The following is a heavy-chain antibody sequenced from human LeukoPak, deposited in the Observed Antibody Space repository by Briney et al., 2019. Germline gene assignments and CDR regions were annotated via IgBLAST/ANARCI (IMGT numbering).Heavy chain of an antibody. CDR3: ARVPGNRGYDYYFDY. V-gene: IGHV1-46*02. Sequence: ASVKLSCKASGYTLNSYYMHWVRQAPGQGLEWVGIINPRGGSTTYAQKFQGRVTMTRDTSTSTVYMELSSLRSEDTGVYYCARVPGNRGYDYYFDYWGQGSLVTVSS. CDR2: INPRGGST. D-gene: IGHD5-12*01. CDR1: GYTLNSYY. J-gene: IGHJ4*02.